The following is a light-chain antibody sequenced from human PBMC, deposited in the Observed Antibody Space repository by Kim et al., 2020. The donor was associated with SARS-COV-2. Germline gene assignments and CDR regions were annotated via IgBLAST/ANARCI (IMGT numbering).Light chain of an antibody. J-gene: IGLJ2*01. Sequence: QRVTTSCTGSSSNIGAGYDVHWYQQLPGTAPKLLFYGNSNRPSGVPDRFSGSKSGTSASLAITGLQAEDEADYYCQSYDSSLSAVVFGGGTQLTVL. CDR3: QSYDSSLSAVV. V-gene: IGLV1-40*01. CDR2: GNS. CDR1: SSNIGAGYD.